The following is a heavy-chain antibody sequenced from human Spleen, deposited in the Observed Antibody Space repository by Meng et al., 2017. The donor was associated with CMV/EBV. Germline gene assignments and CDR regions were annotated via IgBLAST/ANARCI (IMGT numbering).Heavy chain of an antibody. CDR3: AKEQYIVVLPTASGGFDS. CDR2: ISGRGVTT. CDR1: GFTFSTYA. Sequence: GESLKISCAASGFTFSTYAMTWVRQAPGKGLEWVSLISGRGVTTYYADSVKGRFTISRDNSKNMLYLQMNSLRADDTAMYYCAKEQYIVVLPTASGGFDSWGQGSLVTVSS. V-gene: IGHV3-23*01. D-gene: IGHD2-2*01. J-gene: IGHJ4*02.